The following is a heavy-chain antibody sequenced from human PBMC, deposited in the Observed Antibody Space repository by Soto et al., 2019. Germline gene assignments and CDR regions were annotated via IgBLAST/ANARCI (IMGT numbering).Heavy chain of an antibody. J-gene: IGHJ3*02. CDR2: IIPIFGTA. Sequence: ASVKVSCKASGGTFSSYAISWVRQAPGQGLEWMGGIIPIFGTANYAQKFQGRVTITADESTSTAYMELSSLRSEDTAVHYCARTKMSLSSSSSNAFDIWGQGTMVTVSS. D-gene: IGHD6-6*01. CDR1: GGTFSSYA. CDR3: ARTKMSLSSSSSNAFDI. V-gene: IGHV1-69*13.